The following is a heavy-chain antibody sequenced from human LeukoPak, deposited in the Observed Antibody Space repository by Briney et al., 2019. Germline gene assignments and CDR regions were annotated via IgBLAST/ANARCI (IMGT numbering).Heavy chain of an antibody. CDR3: AKDAGTYSLDY. D-gene: IGHD2-21*01. CDR1: GFTFSSYG. CDR2: IMYDGSNK. J-gene: IGHJ4*02. V-gene: IGHV3-30*02. Sequence: GGSLRLSCAASGFTFSSYGMHWVRQAPGKGLEWVAFIMYDGSNKYYAGSVKGRFTISRDNSKNTLYLQMNSLRAEDTAVFYCAKDAGTYSLDYWGQGTLVTVSS.